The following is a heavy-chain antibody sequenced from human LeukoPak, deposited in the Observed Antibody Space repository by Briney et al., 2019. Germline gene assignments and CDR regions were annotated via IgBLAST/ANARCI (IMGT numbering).Heavy chain of an antibody. CDR3: AKGASIHVTGPDF. V-gene: IGHV3-23*01. CDR1: GFTFSSFR. Sequence: PGGSLRLSCAASGFTFSSFRMSWVRQAPGKGLEWVSRIIDSGGTNYADSVKGRFTISRDNSKNTLYLQMNSLRVEDTAVYYCAKGASIHVTGPDFWGPGTLVTVSS. CDR2: IIDSGGT. J-gene: IGHJ4*02. D-gene: IGHD3-9*01.